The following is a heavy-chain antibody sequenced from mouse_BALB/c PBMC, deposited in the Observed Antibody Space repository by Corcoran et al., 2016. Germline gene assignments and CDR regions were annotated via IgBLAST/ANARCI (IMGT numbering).Heavy chain of an antibody. Sequence: QVQLQQSGPELVKPGASVKMSCKASGYTFTDYVISWVKQRTGQGLEWIGEIYPGSGSTYYNEKFKDKATLTADKSSNTAYMQLSSLTSEDSAVYFCARDGLYAMDYWGQGTSVTVSS. CDR1: GYTFTDYV. CDR2: IYPGSGST. D-gene: IGHD1-1*01. J-gene: IGHJ4*01. V-gene: IGHV1-81*01. CDR3: ARDGLYAMDY.